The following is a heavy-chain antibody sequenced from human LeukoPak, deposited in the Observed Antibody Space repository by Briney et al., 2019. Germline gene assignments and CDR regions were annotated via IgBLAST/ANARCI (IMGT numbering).Heavy chain of an antibody. Sequence: ASVKVSCKASGYTFTGYYMHWVRQAPGQGLEWMGWINPNSGGTNYAQKFQGRVTMTRDTSISTAYMELSRLRSDDTAVYYCARVKGGGYYGSGSYPYYYMDVWGKGTTVTVSS. V-gene: IGHV1-2*02. D-gene: IGHD3-10*01. CDR1: GYTFTGYY. CDR2: INPNSGGT. J-gene: IGHJ6*03. CDR3: ARVKGGGYYGSGSYPYYYMDV.